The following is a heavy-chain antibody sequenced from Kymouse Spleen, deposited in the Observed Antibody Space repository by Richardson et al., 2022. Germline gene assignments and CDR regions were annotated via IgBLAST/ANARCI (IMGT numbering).Heavy chain of an antibody. V-gene: IGHV3-48*02. Sequence: EVQLVESGGGLVQPGGSLRLSCAASGFTFSSYSMNWVRQAPGKGLEWVSYISSSSSTIYYADSVKGRFTISRDNAKNSLYLQMNSLRDEDTAVYYCARDQEYSSSWAYYYYGMDVWGQGTTVTVSS. CDR2: ISSSSSTI. CDR1: GFTFSSYS. J-gene: IGHJ6*02. CDR3: ARDQEYSSSWAYYYYGMDV. D-gene: IGHD6-6*01.